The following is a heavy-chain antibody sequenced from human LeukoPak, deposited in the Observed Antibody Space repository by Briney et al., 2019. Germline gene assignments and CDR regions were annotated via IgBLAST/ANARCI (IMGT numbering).Heavy chain of an antibody. V-gene: IGHV4-59*01. Sequence: SETLSLTCSVSGGSLSTYSWSWARQSPGKRLEWIGYIYYGGTTNYNPSLKSRVTISADTAKNQFSLRLRSVTAADTAIYYCARDTTVAPGMQHWGQGTLVTVSS. CDR2: IYYGGTT. D-gene: IGHD4-23*01. CDR1: GGSLSTYS. CDR3: ARDTTVAPGMQH. J-gene: IGHJ4*02.